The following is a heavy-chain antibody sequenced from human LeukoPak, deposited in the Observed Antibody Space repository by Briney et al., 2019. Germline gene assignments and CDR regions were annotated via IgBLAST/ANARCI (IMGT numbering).Heavy chain of an antibody. CDR1: GGSVRSDISH. CDR3: ARNRGWYATDV. CDR2: VHYSGSA. D-gene: IGHD6-19*01. Sequence: PSETLSLTCSVSGGSVRSDISHWSWIRQPPGTGLEWIGYVHYSGSANYNPSLESRVTMSLDRSKNQFSLELTSVTAADTAVYYCARNRGWYATDVWGQGAAVTVSS. V-gene: IGHV4-61*01. J-gene: IGHJ6*02.